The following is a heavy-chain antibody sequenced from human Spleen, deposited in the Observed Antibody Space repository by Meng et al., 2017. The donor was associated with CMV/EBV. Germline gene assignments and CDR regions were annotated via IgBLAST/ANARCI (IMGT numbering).Heavy chain of an antibody. J-gene: IGHJ5*02. V-gene: IGHV3-15*01. Sequence: LSCAASGVTFTNAWMTWVRQAPGKGLEWVGHIKSKTHGGTTDYAAPVKGRFTISRDDSKNTLFLQMNSLKNEDTAVYYCTTVLPLDPWGQGTLVTVSS. CDR3: TTVLPLDP. D-gene: IGHD6-6*01. CDR1: GVTFTNAW. CDR2: IKSKTHGGTT.